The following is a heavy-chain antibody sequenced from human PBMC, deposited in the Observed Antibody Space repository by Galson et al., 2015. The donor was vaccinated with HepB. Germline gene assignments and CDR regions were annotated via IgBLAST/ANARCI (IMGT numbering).Heavy chain of an antibody. CDR3: ARDEGLRDILTGYPSEFPHSGMDV. J-gene: IGHJ6*02. Sequence: SVKVSCKASGGTFSNHAVSWVRQAPGQGPEWMGGIIPLLTISTYAQKFQGRVTITADDSTGTVYMELSSLTSEDTAVYYCARDEGLRDILTGYPSEFPHSGMDVWGQGTTVTVSS. D-gene: IGHD3-9*01. CDR2: IIPLLTIS. CDR1: GGTFSNHA. V-gene: IGHV1-69*10.